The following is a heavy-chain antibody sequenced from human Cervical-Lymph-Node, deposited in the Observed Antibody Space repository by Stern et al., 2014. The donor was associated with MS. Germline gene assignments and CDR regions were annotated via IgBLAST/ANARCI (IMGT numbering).Heavy chain of an antibody. V-gene: IGHV4-59*01. Sequence: QVQLQDSGPGLVKPSETLSLTCTVSGGSISSYYWSWIRQPPGKGLEWIWYIYYSGSPNYNPSLKSRVTISVDTSKNQFSLKLSSVTAADTAVYYCARSPYSPRYNWSDPWGQGTLVTVSS. CDR1: GGSISSYY. D-gene: IGHD5-12*01. CDR2: IYYSGSP. J-gene: IGHJ5*02. CDR3: ARSPYSPRYNWSDP.